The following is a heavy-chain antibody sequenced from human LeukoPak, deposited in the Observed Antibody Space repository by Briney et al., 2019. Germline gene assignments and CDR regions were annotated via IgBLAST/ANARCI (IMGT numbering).Heavy chain of an antibody. Sequence: SGGSLRLSCAASGFTFNTYAMSWVRQAPGKGLEWVSAISASGGTTYYADSVKGRFTISRDNSENTLFLQMNSPRAEDTAVYYCAKEPREYCSSTSCPNWFDSWGQGTLVTVSS. CDR3: AKEPREYCSSTSCPNWFDS. J-gene: IGHJ5*01. V-gene: IGHV3-23*01. CDR1: GFTFNTYA. D-gene: IGHD2-2*01. CDR2: ISASGGTT.